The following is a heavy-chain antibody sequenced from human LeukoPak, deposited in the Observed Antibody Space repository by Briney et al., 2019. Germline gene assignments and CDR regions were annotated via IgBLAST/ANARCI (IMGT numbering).Heavy chain of an antibody. Sequence: GGSLRHPCAASGFTVSSNYMSWVRQAPGKGREWVSVIYSGGSTYHADSVKGRFTISRDNSKNTLYLQMNSLRDEDTAVYYCARIVAGGAFDIWGQGTMVTVSS. J-gene: IGHJ3*02. CDR1: GFTVSSNY. V-gene: IGHV3-66*01. CDR2: IYSGGST. CDR3: ARIVAGGAFDI. D-gene: IGHD1-26*01.